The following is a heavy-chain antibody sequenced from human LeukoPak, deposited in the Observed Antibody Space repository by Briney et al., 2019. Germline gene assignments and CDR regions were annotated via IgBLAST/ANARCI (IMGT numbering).Heavy chain of an antibody. CDR1: GFTFSAAW. CDR3: TTVGSSWGFDY. Sequence: GGSLRLSCVASGFTFSAAWMTWVRQAPGKGLECVGRIKSRTDGRTTDYATPVKGRFASSRDDSKNTLYLQMNSLKIEDTGVYYCTTVGSSWGFDYWGQGTLVTVSS. V-gene: IGHV3-15*01. D-gene: IGHD6-13*01. J-gene: IGHJ4*02. CDR2: IKSRTDGRTT.